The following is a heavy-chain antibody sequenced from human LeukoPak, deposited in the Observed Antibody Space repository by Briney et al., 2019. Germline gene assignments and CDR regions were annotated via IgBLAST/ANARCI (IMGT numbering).Heavy chain of an antibody. D-gene: IGHD4-17*01. V-gene: IGHV3-30*18. Sequence: GGSLRLSCAASGFTFSSYVMHWVRQAPGKGLEWVAMISYDGTNKCYADSVRGRFTISRDNSKNTLYLQMNSLRAEDTAVYYCAKDMDHDYDDYGFDYWGQGTLVTVSS. J-gene: IGHJ4*02. CDR2: ISYDGTNK. CDR1: GFTFSSYV. CDR3: AKDMDHDYDDYGFDY.